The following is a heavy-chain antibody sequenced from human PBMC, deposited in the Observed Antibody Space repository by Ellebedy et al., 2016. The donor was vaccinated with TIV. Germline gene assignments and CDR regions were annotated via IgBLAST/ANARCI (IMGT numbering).Heavy chain of an antibody. J-gene: IGHJ4*02. Sequence: SETLSLXXSVSGVSIGYYYWSWVRQSAGGGLEWIGRFYSSGSPNYNPSLRSRVTMSVDTSRNQFSLQMRSTTAADTAMNYCARDRGCSSSSCYEEYFDYWGQGLRVTVSS. V-gene: IGHV4-4*07. D-gene: IGHD2-2*01. CDR1: GVSIGYYY. CDR2: FYSSGSP. CDR3: ARDRGCSSSSCYEEYFDY.